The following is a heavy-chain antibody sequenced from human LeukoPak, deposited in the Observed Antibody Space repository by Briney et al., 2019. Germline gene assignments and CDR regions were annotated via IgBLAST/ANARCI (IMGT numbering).Heavy chain of an antibody. V-gene: IGHV3-66*01. Sequence: GSLRLSCAASGFTVSSNYMTWVRQAPGKGLEWVSVIYSGGRTHYADSVKGRFTISRDNSKNTMYLQMNSVRVEDTAVYYCARDVGDYYGSGSYPPDYYMDVWGKGTTVTISS. D-gene: IGHD3-10*01. J-gene: IGHJ6*03. CDR1: GFTVSSNY. CDR2: IYSGGRT. CDR3: ARDVGDYYGSGSYPPDYYMDV.